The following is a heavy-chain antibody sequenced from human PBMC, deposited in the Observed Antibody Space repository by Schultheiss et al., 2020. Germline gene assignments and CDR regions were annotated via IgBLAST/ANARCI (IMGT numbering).Heavy chain of an antibody. CDR1: GFTFDDYA. D-gene: IGHD1-26*01. V-gene: IGHV3-9*01. J-gene: IGHJ4*02. CDR2: ISWNSGSI. Sequence: SLRLSCAASGFTFDDYAMHWVRQAPGKGLEWVSGISWNSGSIGYADSVKGRFTISRDNAKNSLYLQVNSLRAEDTALYYCAKDNSGSGEVTAADYWGQGTLVTVSS. CDR3: AKDNSGSGEVTAADY.